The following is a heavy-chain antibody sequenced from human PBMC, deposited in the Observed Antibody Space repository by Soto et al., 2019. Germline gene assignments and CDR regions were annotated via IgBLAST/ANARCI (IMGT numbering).Heavy chain of an antibody. CDR2: IYYSGST. CDR3: ARKIRGDSGDMFDY. D-gene: IGHD4-17*01. V-gene: IGHV4-59*01. Sequence: QVQLQESGPGLVKPSETLSLTCTVSGGSISSYYWSWIRQPPGKGLEWIGYIYYSGSTNYNPSLKSRVTISVDTSKNQFSLKMSSVTAADTAVYYCARKIRGDSGDMFDYWGQGTLVTVSS. CDR1: GGSISSYY. J-gene: IGHJ4*02.